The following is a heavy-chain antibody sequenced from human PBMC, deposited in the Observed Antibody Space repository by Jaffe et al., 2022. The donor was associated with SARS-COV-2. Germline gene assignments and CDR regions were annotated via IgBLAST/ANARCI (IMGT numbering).Heavy chain of an antibody. CDR3: ASTGKDCSGGSCYPYYYYYYGMDV. CDR1: GGTFSSYT. CDR2: IIPILGIA. D-gene: IGHD2-15*01. J-gene: IGHJ6*02. V-gene: IGHV1-69*02. Sequence: QVQLVQSGAEVKKPGSSVKVSCKASGGTFSSYTISWVRQAPGQGLEWMGRIIPILGIANYAQKFQGRVTITADKSTSTAYMELSSLRSEDTAVYYCASTGKDCSGGSCYPYYYYYYGMDVWGQGTTVTVSS.